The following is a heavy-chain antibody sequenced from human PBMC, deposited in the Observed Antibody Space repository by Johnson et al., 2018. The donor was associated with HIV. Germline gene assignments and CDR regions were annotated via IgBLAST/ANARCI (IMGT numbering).Heavy chain of an antibody. CDR2: ISYDGRDA. CDR1: GFAFSSYA. D-gene: IGHD2-2*01. CDR3: AREGGECRSTSGYQDAFDI. J-gene: IGHJ3*02. Sequence: QMLLVESGGGVVQPGTSLRLSCTASGFAFSSYALHWVRQAPGKGLEWVAVISYDGRDAYYADSVKGRFTSSRDNSKNTLYLQMKSLRPDDSAVYYCAREGGECRSTSGYQDAFDIWAQGTIVTVSS. V-gene: IGHV3-30*04.